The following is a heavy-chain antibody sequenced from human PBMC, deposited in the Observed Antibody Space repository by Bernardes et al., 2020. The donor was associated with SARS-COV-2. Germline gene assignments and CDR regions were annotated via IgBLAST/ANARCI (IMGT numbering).Heavy chain of an antibody. Sequence: VGSLRLSCAASGFTFSSYAMHWVRQAPGKGLEWVAVISYDGSNKYYADSVKGRFTISRDNSKNTLYLQMNSLRAEDTAVYYCARGVVVPAAVIVKYYFDYWGQGTLVTVSS. D-gene: IGHD2-2*01. CDR3: ARGVVVPAAVIVKYYFDY. CDR2: ISYDGSNK. V-gene: IGHV3-30*04. CDR1: GFTFSSYA. J-gene: IGHJ4*02.